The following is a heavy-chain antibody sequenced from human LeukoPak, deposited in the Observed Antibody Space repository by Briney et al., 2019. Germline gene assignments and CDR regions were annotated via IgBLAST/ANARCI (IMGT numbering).Heavy chain of an antibody. J-gene: IGHJ4*02. V-gene: IGHV4-59*01. D-gene: IGHD2-21*02. CDR2: TFYSGST. CDR1: GGSINSYY. Sequence: SETLSLTCNVSGGSINSYYWSWIRQPPGKRLEWIGYTFYSGSTDYNPSLKSRVTMSLDTPKNQFSLKLTSVTATDTAVYYCARVPGVVTGSYYFDSWGQGTLVTVSP. CDR3: ARVPGVVTGSYYFDS.